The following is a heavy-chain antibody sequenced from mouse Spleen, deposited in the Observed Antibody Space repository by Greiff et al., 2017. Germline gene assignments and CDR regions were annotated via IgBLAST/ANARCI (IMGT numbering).Heavy chain of an antibody. J-gene: IGHJ1*03. CDR1: GFTFSSYA. Sequence: EVQGVESGGGLVKPGGSLKLSCAASGFTFSSYAMSWVRQTPEKRLEWVATISDGGSYTYYPDNVKGRFTISRDNAKNNLYLQMSHLKSEDTAMYYCARGSGSYYYGSSYGYFDVWGTGTTVTVSS. CDR3: ARGSGSYYYGSSYGYFDV. D-gene: IGHD1-1*01. V-gene: IGHV5-4*01. CDR2: ISDGGSYT.